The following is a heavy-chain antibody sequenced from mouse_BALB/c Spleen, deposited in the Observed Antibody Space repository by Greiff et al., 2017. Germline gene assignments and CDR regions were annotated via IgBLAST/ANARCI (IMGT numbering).Heavy chain of an antibody. D-gene: IGHD2-10*02. CDR3: ARRYGNAMDY. CDR1: GFTFSSYA. V-gene: IGHV5-9-4*01. Sequence: EVQVVESGGGLVKPGGSLKLSCAASGFTFSSYAMSWVRQSPEKRLEWVAEISSGGSYTYYPDTVTGRFTISRDNAKNTLYLEMSSLRSEDTAMYYCARRYGNAMDYWGQGTSVTVSS. CDR2: ISSGGSYT. J-gene: IGHJ4*01.